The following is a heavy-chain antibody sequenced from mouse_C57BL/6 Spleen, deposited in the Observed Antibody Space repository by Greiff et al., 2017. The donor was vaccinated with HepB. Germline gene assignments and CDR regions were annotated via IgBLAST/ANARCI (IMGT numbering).Heavy chain of an antibody. Sequence: QVHVKQSGAELVRPGASVKLSCKASGYTFTDYYINWVKQRPGQGLEWIARIYPGSGNTYYNEKFKGKATLTAEKSSSTAYMQLSSLTSEDSAVYFCARGNYKGSMDYWGQGTSVTVSS. CDR3: ARGNYKGSMDY. J-gene: IGHJ4*01. V-gene: IGHV1-76*01. D-gene: IGHD2-12*01. CDR2: IYPGSGNT. CDR1: GYTFTDYY.